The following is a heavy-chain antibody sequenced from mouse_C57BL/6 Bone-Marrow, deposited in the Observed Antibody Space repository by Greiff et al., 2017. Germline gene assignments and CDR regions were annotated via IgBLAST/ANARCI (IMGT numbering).Heavy chain of an antibody. CDR3: ARSSVITTVVATDWYFDV. CDR1: GYTFTDYY. J-gene: IGHJ1*03. CDR2: IFPGSGST. V-gene: IGHV1-75*01. Sequence: VKLMESGPELVKPGASVKISCKASGYTFTDYYINWVKQRPGQGLEWIGWIFPGSGSTYYNEKFKGKATLTVDKSSSTAYMLLSSLTSEDSAVYFCARSSVITTVVATDWYFDVWGTGTTVTVSS. D-gene: IGHD1-1*01.